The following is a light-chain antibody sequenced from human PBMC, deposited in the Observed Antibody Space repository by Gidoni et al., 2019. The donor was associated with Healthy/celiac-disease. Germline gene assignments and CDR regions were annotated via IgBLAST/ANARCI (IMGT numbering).Light chain of an antibody. CDR3: QQSYSTLLYT. V-gene: IGKV1-39*01. CDR2: AAS. Sequence: DIQRTQSPSSLSASVGDRVTITCRASQSIMSYLNWYQQKPGNAPKLLIYAASSLQTAVPSRCSCSGSSTDFTLTISSLQPQDFATYYCQQSYSTLLYTFGQGTKLEIK. J-gene: IGKJ2*01. CDR1: QSIMSY.